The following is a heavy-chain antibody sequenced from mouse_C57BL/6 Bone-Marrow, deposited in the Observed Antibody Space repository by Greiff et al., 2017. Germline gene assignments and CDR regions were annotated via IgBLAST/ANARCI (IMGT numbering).Heavy chain of an antibody. CDR1: GFTFSDYG. Sequence: EVKLMESGGGLVKPGGSLKLSCAASGFTFSDYGMHWVRQAPEKGLEWVAYISSGRSTIYYADTVTGRFTISRDNAKNTLFLQMTGLRSEDTAMYYCARRDYYYGSSSFDYWGQGTTLTVSS. D-gene: IGHD1-1*01. CDR3: ARRDYYYGSSSFDY. V-gene: IGHV5-17*01. CDR2: ISSGRSTI. J-gene: IGHJ2*01.